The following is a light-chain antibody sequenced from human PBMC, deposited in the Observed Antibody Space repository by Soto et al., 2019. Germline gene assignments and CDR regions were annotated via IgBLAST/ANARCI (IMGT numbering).Light chain of an antibody. CDR3: QKYSSVPV. CDR1: QSISSY. V-gene: IGKV1-39*01. CDR2: AAS. Sequence: DIQMTQSPSSLSASVGDRVTITCRASQSISSYLNWYQQKPGKAPKLLIYAASTLQSGVTSRFSGSASGTDFTLTVSSLQPEDVATYSCQKYSSVPVFGPGTKVEIK. J-gene: IGKJ3*01.